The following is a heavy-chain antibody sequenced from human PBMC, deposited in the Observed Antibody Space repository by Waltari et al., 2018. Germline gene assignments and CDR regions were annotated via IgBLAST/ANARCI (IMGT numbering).Heavy chain of an antibody. V-gene: IGHV3-48*01. D-gene: IGHD6-19*01. CDR1: GFPFVVHS. CDR2: ISASSAAI. J-gene: IGHJ4*02. CDR3: ATEPAPGAGINY. Sequence: EVQLVESGGGLVQPGGSLRLSCAGSGFPFVVHSMHWIRQAPGKGLEWVSYISASSAAIYYADSVKGRFTISRDNAKNLLFLQMSNLGAEDMAVYYCATEPAPGAGINYWGQGILVTVSS.